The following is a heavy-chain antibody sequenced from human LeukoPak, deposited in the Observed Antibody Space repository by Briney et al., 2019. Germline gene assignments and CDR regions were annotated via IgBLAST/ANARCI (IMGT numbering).Heavy chain of an antibody. D-gene: IGHD2-8*01. CDR2: IKSDGSST. CDR1: GFTFSSYW. CDR3: ARGMVHYYGVDV. Sequence: GGSLRLSCAASGFTFSSYWMHWVRQAPGKGLVWVSGIKSDGSSTSYADSVKGRFTISRDNAKNTLYLQMNSLRAEDTAVYYCARGMVHYYGVDVWGKGTTVTVSS. V-gene: IGHV3-74*01. J-gene: IGHJ6*04.